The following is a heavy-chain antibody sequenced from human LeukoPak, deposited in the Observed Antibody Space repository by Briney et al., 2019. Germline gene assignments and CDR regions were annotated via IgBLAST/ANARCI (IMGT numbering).Heavy chain of an antibody. Sequence: SGPTLVKPTQTPTLTCTFSGFSLSTSGVGVGWIRQPPGKALEWLALIYWNDDKRYSPSLKSRLTITKDTSKNQVVLTMTNMDPVDTATYYCALPSGIAAAASNWFDPWGQGTLVTVSS. D-gene: IGHD6-13*01. CDR2: IYWNDDK. CDR3: ALPSGIAAAASNWFDP. V-gene: IGHV2-5*01. CDR1: GFSLSTSGVG. J-gene: IGHJ5*02.